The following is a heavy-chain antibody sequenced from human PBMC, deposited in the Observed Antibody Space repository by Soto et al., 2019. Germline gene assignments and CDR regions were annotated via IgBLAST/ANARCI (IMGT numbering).Heavy chain of an antibody. J-gene: IGHJ4*02. Sequence: GGSLRLSCAGSGFIFSSYAMNWVRQAPGKGLEWVANIKEDGSEKYYVDSVRGRFTISRDNAKNSLYLQMNSLRAEDTAVYYCARTTYLDYWGQGTLVTVS. CDR3: ARTTYLDY. D-gene: IGHD4-17*01. CDR1: GFIFSSYA. CDR2: IKEDGSEK. V-gene: IGHV3-7*03.